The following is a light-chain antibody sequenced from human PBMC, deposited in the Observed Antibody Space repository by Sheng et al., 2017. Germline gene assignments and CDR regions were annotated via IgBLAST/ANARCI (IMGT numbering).Light chain of an antibody. CDR2: GNN. J-gene: IGLJ2*01. Sequence: QSVLTQPPSASGTPGQTVTISCSGSSSNIGRNYVYWYQQFPGTAPKLLIYGNNHRPSGVPDRFSASKSGTSASLAISGLRSDDEGDYYCAAWDDGLSGRFGGGTRLTVL. V-gene: IGLV1-47*01. CDR1: SSNIGRNY. CDR3: AAWDDGLSGR.